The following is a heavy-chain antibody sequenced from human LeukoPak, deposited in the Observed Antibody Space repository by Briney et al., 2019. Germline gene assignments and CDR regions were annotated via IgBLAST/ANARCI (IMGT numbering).Heavy chain of an antibody. V-gene: IGHV4-39*01. CDR3: ARGPRFGELFYAVDY. Sequence: SETLSLTCTVSGGSISSSSYYWGWIRQPPGKGLEWIGSIYYSGTPYYNPSLKSRVTISVDTSKNQFSLKLSSVTAADTAVYYCARGPRFGELFYAVDYWGQGTLVTVSS. J-gene: IGHJ4*02. CDR1: GGSISSSSYY. D-gene: IGHD3-10*01. CDR2: IYYSGTP.